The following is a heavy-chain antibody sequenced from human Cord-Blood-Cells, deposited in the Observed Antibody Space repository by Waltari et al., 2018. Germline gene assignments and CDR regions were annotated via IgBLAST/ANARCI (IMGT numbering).Heavy chain of an antibody. Sequence: QVQLQQWGAGLLKTSETLSLTCAVYGGSFSGYYWSWIRQPPGKGLEWIGEINHSGSTNYNPSLKSRVTISVDTSKNQFSLKLSSVTAADTAVYYCARSGMNYYGSGSYYYWGQGTLVTVSS. J-gene: IGHJ4*02. V-gene: IGHV4-34*01. D-gene: IGHD3-10*01. CDR1: GGSFSGYY. CDR2: INHSGST. CDR3: ARSGMNYYGSGSYYY.